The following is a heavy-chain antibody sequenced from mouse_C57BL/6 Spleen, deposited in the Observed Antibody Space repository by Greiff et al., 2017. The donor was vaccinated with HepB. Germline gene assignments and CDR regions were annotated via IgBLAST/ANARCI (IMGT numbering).Heavy chain of an antibody. J-gene: IGHJ3*01. Sequence: QVQLQQSGAELVRPGASVTLSCKASGYTFTDYEMHWVKQTPVHGLEWIGAIDPETGGTAYNQKFKGKAILTADKSSSTAYMELRSLTSEDSAVYYWTRQGLRRGAWFAYWGQGTLVTVSA. CDR2: IDPETGGT. CDR1: GYTFTDYE. V-gene: IGHV1-15*01. D-gene: IGHD2-4*01. CDR3: TRQGLRRGAWFAY.